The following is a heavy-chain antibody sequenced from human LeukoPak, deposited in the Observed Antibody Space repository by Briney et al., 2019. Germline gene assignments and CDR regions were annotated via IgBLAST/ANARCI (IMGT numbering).Heavy chain of an antibody. D-gene: IGHD2-15*01. CDR2: IRPNTGKA. CDR1: GYIFPAYD. Sequence: ASVKVSCKASGYIFPAYDINWVRQATGQGPEWMGWIRPNTGKAGYVQKVLGRITMTKDTSLNTVYMELTTMTPDDTPLDYCARQRIADGGLFSLSLDLWGQGTLVTVSS. CDR3: ARQRIADGGLFSLSLDL. V-gene: IGHV1-8*01. J-gene: IGHJ5*02.